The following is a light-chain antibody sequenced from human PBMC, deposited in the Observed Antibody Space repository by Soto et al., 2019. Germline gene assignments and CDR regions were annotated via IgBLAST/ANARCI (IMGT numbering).Light chain of an antibody. V-gene: IGLV2-11*01. CDR3: CSYAGSDTLYV. J-gene: IGLJ1*01. CDR1: STDVGGYNY. Sequence: QSVLTQPRSVSGSPGQSVTISCTGTSTDVGGYNYVSWYQQHPGKVPKLILYDVSKRPSGVPDRFSGSKSGNTASLTIYGLQAEDEADYYCCSYAGSDTLYVFGSGTKVTVL. CDR2: DVS.